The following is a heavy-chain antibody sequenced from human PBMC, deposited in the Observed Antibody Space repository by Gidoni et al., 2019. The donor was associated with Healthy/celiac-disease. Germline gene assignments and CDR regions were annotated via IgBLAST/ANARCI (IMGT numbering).Heavy chain of an antibody. D-gene: IGHD3-22*01. V-gene: IGHV3-11*01. CDR3: ARAPYDSSGYYYVLPPAFDI. CDR1: GFTFRDYY. Sequence: QVQLVASGGGLVKPGGSLRLSCAASGFTFRDYYISWIRQAPGKGLEWVSYISSSGSTIYYADSVKGRFTISRDNAKNSLYLQMNSLRAEDTAVYYCARAPYDSSGYYYVLPPAFDIWGQGTMVTVSS. J-gene: IGHJ3*02. CDR2: ISSSGSTI.